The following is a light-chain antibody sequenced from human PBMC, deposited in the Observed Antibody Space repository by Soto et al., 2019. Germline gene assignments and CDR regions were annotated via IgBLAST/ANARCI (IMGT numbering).Light chain of an antibody. CDR3: TSYTISSVV. Sequence: QSALTQTASVSGSPGQSITISCTGTSSDIGGYNYVSWYQHHPGKAPKLMIYDVSHRPSGVSNRFSGSTSGNTASLTISGLQAEDEADYYCTSYTISSVVVGGGTKLTVL. V-gene: IGLV2-14*03. J-gene: IGLJ2*01. CDR2: DVS. CDR1: SSDIGGYNY.